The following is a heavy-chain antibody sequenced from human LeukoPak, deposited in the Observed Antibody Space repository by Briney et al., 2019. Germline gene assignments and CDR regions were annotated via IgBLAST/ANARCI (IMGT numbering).Heavy chain of an antibody. Sequence: TSVKVSCKASGGTFSSYAISWVRQAPGQGLEWMGRIIPILGIANYAQKSQGRVTITADKSTSTAYMELSSLRSEDTAVYYCAREGDGYNKPFDYWGQGTLVTVSS. D-gene: IGHD5-24*01. V-gene: IGHV1-69*04. CDR3: AREGDGYNKPFDY. CDR1: GGTFSSYA. J-gene: IGHJ4*02. CDR2: IIPILGIA.